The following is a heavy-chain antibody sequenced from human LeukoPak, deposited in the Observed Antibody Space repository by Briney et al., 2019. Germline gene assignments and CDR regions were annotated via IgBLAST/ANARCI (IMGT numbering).Heavy chain of an antibody. CDR2: IYHVGGT. CDR1: GVSIKTNSDY. Sequence: SETLSLTCTVSGVSIKTNSDYWGWLRQTPGKGLEWIGSIYHVGGTYYNPSLKSRVTISIDTSKNQFSLKLNSVTAADTAVYYCARVVYGDSSKDFDYWGQGTLVTVSS. CDR3: ARVVYGDSSKDFDY. J-gene: IGHJ4*02. D-gene: IGHD4-17*01. V-gene: IGHV4-39*01.